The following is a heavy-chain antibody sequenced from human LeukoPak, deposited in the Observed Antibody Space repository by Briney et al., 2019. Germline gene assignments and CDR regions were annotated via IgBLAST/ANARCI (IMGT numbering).Heavy chain of an antibody. V-gene: IGHV1-2*02. CDR2: INPNSGGT. D-gene: IGHD1-1*01. CDR1: GYTFTGYY. Sequence: GASVKVSCKASGYTFTGYYMHWVRQAPGQGLEWMGWINPNSGGTNYAQKFQGRVTMTRDTSISTAYMELYRLTSEDTAVYYCAREVNTWSDNDWGQGTLVTVSS. CDR3: AREVNTWSDND. J-gene: IGHJ4*02.